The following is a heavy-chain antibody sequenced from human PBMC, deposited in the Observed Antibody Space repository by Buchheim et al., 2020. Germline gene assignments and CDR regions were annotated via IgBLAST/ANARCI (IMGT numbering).Heavy chain of an antibody. J-gene: IGHJ5*02. CDR3: ARSAYCGGDCYPETYNWFDP. CDR1: GGSISRGDYY. CDR2: IYYSGST. V-gene: IGHV4-30-4*01. Sequence: QVQLQESGPGLVKPSQTLSLTCTVSGGSISRGDYYWSWIRQPPGKGLEWIGYIYYSGSTYYNPSLKSRVTLSVDTSKNQFSLKLSSVTAADTAVYYCARSAYCGGDCYPETYNWFDPWGQGTL. D-gene: IGHD2-21*02.